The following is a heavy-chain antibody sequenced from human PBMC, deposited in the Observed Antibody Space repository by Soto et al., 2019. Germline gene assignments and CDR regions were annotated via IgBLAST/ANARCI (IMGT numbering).Heavy chain of an antibody. CDR2: IWYDGSNK. J-gene: IGHJ6*02. Sequence: XGSLSLSCAASGFTFSSYGQHWVRQAPGKGLEWVAVIWYDGSNKYYADSVKGRFTISRDNSKNTLYLQMNSLRAEDTAVYYCARDRFEYSSSSGMDVWGQGPTVTVSS. V-gene: IGHV3-33*01. CDR1: GFTFSSYG. D-gene: IGHD6-6*01. CDR3: ARDRFEYSSSSGMDV.